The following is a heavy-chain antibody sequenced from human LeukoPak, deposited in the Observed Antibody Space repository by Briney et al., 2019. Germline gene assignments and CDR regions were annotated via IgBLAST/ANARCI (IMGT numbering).Heavy chain of an antibody. D-gene: IGHD4/OR15-4a*01. CDR1: GFTFSSYA. V-gene: IGHV3-23*01. J-gene: IGHJ5*02. CDR2: FSASGGST. CDR3: AKDTYDYSIS. Sequence: GGSLRLSCAASGFTFSSYAMSWVRQAPGKGLEWVSGFSASGGSTYYADSVKGRFTISRDNSKNTLYLQMNSLRAEDTAVYYCAKDTYDYSISWGQGTLVTVSS.